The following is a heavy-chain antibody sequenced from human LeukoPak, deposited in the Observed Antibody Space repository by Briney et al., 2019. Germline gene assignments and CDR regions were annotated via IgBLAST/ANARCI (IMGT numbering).Heavy chain of an antibody. V-gene: IGHV4-38-2*01. Sequence: KPSETMSLTCAVSGYSISSGYYWGWIRQPPGKGLEWIGSIYHSGSTYYNPSLMSRVTISVDTSKNQFSLKLSSVTAADTAVYYCARRLSLYCSSTSCYTGGWVDYWGQGTLVTVSS. CDR2: IYHSGST. CDR3: ARRLSLYCSSTSCYTGGWVDY. J-gene: IGHJ4*02. D-gene: IGHD2-2*02. CDR1: GYSISSGYY.